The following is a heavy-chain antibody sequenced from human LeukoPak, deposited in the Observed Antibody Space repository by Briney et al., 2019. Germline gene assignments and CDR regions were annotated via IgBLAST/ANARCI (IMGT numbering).Heavy chain of an antibody. CDR2: VNHSGST. D-gene: IGHD3-10*01. Sequence: SETLSLTCAVYGGSFSGYYWSWIRQPPGKGLKWIGEVNHSGSTNYNPSLKSRVTISVDTSKNQFSLRLSSVTAADTAVYYCARRQILYYYGSGSYPFDYWGQGTLVTVSS. V-gene: IGHV4-34*01. CDR3: ARRQILYYYGSGSYPFDY. CDR1: GGSFSGYY. J-gene: IGHJ4*02.